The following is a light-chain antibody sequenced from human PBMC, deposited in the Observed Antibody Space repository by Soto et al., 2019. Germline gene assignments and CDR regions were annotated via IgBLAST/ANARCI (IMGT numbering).Light chain of an antibody. J-gene: IGKJ4*01. CDR1: QSVGSN. Sequence: EIVMTQSPATLSVSPGERATLSCRASQSVGSNLAWYQQKSGQAPRLLIYGASTRATGIPARFSGSGSGTESTLTISSLQSEDFAVYYCQQYNNWPLTFGGGTKVEIK. V-gene: IGKV3-15*01. CDR3: QQYNNWPLT. CDR2: GAS.